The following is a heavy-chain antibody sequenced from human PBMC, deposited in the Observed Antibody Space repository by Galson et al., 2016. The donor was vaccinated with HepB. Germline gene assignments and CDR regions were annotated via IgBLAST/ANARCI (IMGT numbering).Heavy chain of an antibody. J-gene: IGHJ4*02. D-gene: IGHD2-15*01. CDR1: GYTFINYG. V-gene: IGHV1-18*04. CDR3: ARESLYCSGGNCYSPLSDY. CDR2: ISVDIGNT. Sequence: SVKVSCKASGYTFINYGISWVRQAPGQGLEWMGWISVDIGNTNYAQKLQDRVTMTTDTPTSTAYMELRSLRSDDTAVYYCARESLYCSGGNCYSPLSDYWGQGTLVTVSS.